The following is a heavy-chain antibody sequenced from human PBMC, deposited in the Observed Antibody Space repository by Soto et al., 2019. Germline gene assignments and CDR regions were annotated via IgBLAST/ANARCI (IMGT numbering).Heavy chain of an antibody. D-gene: IGHD2-15*01. CDR1: GGSISSYY. J-gene: IGHJ5*02. V-gene: IGHV4-59*01. CDR2: IYYSGST. Sequence: SETLSLTCTVSGGSISSYYWSWIRQPPGKGLEWIGYIYYSGSTNYNPSLKSRVTISVDTSKNQFSLKLSSVTAAGTAVYYCAREVEDCSGGSCDWFDPWGQGTLVTVSS. CDR3: AREVEDCSGGSCDWFDP.